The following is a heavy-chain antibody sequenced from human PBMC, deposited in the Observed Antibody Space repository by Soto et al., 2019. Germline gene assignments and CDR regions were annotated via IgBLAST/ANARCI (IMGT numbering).Heavy chain of an antibody. J-gene: IGHJ4*02. V-gene: IGHV3-23*01. CDR1: GFTFSIYA. Sequence: HPGGSLRLSCAASGFTFSIYAMSWVRQAPGKGLEWVSAISGSGGSTYYADSVKGRFTISRDNSKNTLYLQMNSLRAEDTAVYYCAKDLARVGYSYKDYWGQGTLVTVSS. D-gene: IGHD5-18*01. CDR2: ISGSGGST. CDR3: AKDLARVGYSYKDY.